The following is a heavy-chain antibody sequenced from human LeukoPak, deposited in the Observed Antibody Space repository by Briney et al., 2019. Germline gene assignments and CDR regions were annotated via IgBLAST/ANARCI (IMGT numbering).Heavy chain of an antibody. CDR1: GGSFSGYH. CDR2: INHSGST. J-gene: IGHJ4*02. Sequence: PSETLSLTCAVYGGSFSGYHWSWIRQPPGKGLEWIGEINHSGSTNYNPSLKSRVTISVDTSKNQFSLKLSSVTAADTAVYYCARGSQYYYDSSGYYSHDYWGQGTLVTVSS. CDR3: ARGSQYYYDSSGYYSHDY. V-gene: IGHV4-34*01. D-gene: IGHD3-22*01.